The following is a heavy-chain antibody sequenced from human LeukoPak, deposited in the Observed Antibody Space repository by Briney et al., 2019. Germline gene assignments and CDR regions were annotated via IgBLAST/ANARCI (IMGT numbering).Heavy chain of an antibody. J-gene: IGHJ4*02. Sequence: GGSLRLSCAASGFPFSSYLMSWVRQAPGKGLEWVANIKGDGSEKYYVDSVKGRFTMSRDNGKNLLYLQMNSLRAEDTAVYYCARDGPSSPTYGEGGAYWGQGTLVTVSS. V-gene: IGHV3-7*03. CDR3: ARDGPSSPTYGEGGAY. CDR1: GFPFSSYL. CDR2: IKGDGSEK. D-gene: IGHD4-17*01.